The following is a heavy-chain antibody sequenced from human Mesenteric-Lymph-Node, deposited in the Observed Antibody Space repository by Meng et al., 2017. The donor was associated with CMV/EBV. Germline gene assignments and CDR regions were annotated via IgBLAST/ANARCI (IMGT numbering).Heavy chain of an antibody. CDR1: GLTFGTYA. V-gene: IGHV3-23*01. J-gene: IGHJ5*02. CDR2: ISSSGSST. Sequence: GGSLRLSCVASGLTFGTYAMSWVRQAPGKGLEWVSAISSSGSSTYYAESGKGRFTISRDNSKNTLYLQMNNLRAEDTAIYYCAKCFTLMTPGDWFDPWGQGTVVTVSS. CDR3: AKCFTLMTPGDWFDP. D-gene: IGHD2/OR15-2a*01.